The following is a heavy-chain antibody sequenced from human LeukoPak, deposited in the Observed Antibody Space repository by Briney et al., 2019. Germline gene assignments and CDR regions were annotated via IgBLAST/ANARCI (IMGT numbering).Heavy chain of an antibody. J-gene: IGHJ4*02. V-gene: IGHV4-59*01. CDR1: GGSISSYY. CDR2: IYYSGST. D-gene: IGHD3-9*01. Sequence: PSETLSLTCTVSGGSISSYYWSWIRQPPGKGLEWIGYIYYSGSTNYNPSLKSRVTISVDTSKNQFSLKLSSVTAADTAIYYCARATRNTGYYFYFDYWGQGTLVTVSS. CDR3: ARATRNTGYYFYFDY.